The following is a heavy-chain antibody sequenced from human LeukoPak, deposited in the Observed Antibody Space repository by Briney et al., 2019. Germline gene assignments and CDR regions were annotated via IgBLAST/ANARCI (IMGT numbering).Heavy chain of an antibody. CDR3: ARLSTTLYYGMDV. D-gene: IGHD1-1*01. V-gene: IGHV4-61*02. CDR2: IYSTGST. CDR1: GGSISSGGHY. Sequence: PSQTLSLTCTVSGGSISSGGHYWSWIRQPAGKGLEYLGRIYSTGSTNYNPSLRSRVTISVDTSKNQFSLKLSSVTAADTAVYYCARLSTTLYYGMDVWGQGTTVTVSS. J-gene: IGHJ6*02.